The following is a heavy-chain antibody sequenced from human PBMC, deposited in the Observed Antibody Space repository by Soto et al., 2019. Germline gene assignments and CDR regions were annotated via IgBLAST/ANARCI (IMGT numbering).Heavy chain of an antibody. J-gene: IGHJ6*02. CDR1: GFTFSRYA. V-gene: IGHV3-23*01. Sequence: EVQLLQSGGGLVQPGGSLRLSCVGSGFTFSRYAMIWVRQTPGKGLEWVSGIGDRGTTTYYADSVKGRFTISRDNSGNTLLLQRNSLRAEDTAVYYCAKDRLGDYYYYGMDVWGQGTTVTVS. CDR2: IGDRGTTT. CDR3: AKDRLGDYYYYGMDV. D-gene: IGHD4-17*01.